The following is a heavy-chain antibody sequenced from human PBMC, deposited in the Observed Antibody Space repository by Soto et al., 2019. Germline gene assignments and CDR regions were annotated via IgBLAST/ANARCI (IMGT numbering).Heavy chain of an antibody. V-gene: IGHV1-69*01. CDR1: GGTFSSYV. Sequence: QVQLVQSGAEVKKSGSSVKVSCKASGGTFSSYVINWVRQAPGHGLEWMGGIMPIFGTPNYAQKFQGRVTISADESTSTAYMELTSLRSADTAVFYCARSGVAAAIGKPTRDDAFDIWGQGTMVIVSS. CDR2: IMPIFGTP. D-gene: IGHD2-2*01. J-gene: IGHJ3*02. CDR3: ARSGVAAAIGKPTRDDAFDI.